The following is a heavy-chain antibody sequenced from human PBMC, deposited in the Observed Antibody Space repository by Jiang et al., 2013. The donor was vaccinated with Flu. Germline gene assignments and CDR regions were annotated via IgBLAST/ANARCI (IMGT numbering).Heavy chain of an antibody. CDR2: INPNSGGT. V-gene: IGHV1-2*04. CDR3: ARDRTTKEMDV. Sequence: APGQGLEWMGWINPNSGGTNYAQKFQGWVTMTRDTSISTAYMELSRLRSDDTAVYYCARDRTTKEMDVWGKGTTVTVSS. D-gene: IGHD4-11*01. J-gene: IGHJ6*04.